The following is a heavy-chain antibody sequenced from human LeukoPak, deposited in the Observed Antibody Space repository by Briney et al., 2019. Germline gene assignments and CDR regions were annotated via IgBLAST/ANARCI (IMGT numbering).Heavy chain of an antibody. CDR2: ISGSGGST. Sequence: GGSLRLSCAASGFTFSSYAMSWVRQAPGKGLEWVSAISGSGGSTYYADSVKGRFTISRDNSKNTLYLQMNSLRAEDTAVYYCAKAPPSYYDFWSGYYEGYYYYCGMDVWGQGTTVTVSS. J-gene: IGHJ6*02. CDR3: AKAPPSYYDFWSGYYEGYYYYCGMDV. V-gene: IGHV3-23*01. D-gene: IGHD3-3*01. CDR1: GFTFSSYA.